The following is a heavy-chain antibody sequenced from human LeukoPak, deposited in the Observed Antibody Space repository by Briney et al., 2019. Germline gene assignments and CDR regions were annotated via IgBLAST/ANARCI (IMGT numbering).Heavy chain of an antibody. CDR2: ISSSGSTI. Sequence: PGGSLRLSCAASGFTFSNYEMNWVRQAPGKGLEWISYISSSGSTISYADSVKGRFTISRDNAKDSLYLQMNSLGPEDTAVYYCARDPYSGNYGNYYYYYMDVWGKGTTVTISS. J-gene: IGHJ6*03. CDR3: ARDPYSGNYGNYYYYYMDV. D-gene: IGHD1-26*01. CDR1: GFTFSNYE. V-gene: IGHV3-48*03.